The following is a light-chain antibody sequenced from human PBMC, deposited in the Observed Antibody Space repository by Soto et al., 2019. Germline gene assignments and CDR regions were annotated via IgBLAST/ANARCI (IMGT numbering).Light chain of an antibody. Sequence: QSALTQPPSASGSPGQSVTISCTGTSSDVGGYKYVSWYRQHPGKAPKLMIYEVSQRPSGVPDRFSGSKSGNTASLTVSGLQAEDEADYYCSSYAGSNNLNVFGGGTKLTVL. CDR2: EVS. J-gene: IGLJ2*01. CDR3: SSYAGSNNLNV. CDR1: SSDVGGYKY. V-gene: IGLV2-8*01.